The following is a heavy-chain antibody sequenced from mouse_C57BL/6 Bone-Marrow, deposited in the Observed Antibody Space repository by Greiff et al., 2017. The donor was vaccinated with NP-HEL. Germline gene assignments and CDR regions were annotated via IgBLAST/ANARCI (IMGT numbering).Heavy chain of an antibody. CDR3: ARENGNPYYYAMDY. J-gene: IGHJ4*01. V-gene: IGHV1-55*01. D-gene: IGHD1-1*01. CDR1: GYTFTSYW. CDR2: IYPGSGST. Sequence: VQLQQSGAELVKPGASVKMSCKASGYTFTSYWITWVKQRPGQGLEWIGDIYPGSGSTNYNEKFKSKATLTVDTSSSTAYMQLSSLTSEDSAVYYCARENGNPYYYAMDYWGQGTSVTVSS.